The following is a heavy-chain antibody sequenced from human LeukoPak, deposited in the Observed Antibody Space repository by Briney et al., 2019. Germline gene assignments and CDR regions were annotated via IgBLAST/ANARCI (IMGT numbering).Heavy chain of an antibody. V-gene: IGHV1-24*01. CDR1: GYTLTELS. CDR2: FDPEDGET. D-gene: IGHD4-11*01. Sequence: ASVKVSCKVSGYTLTELSMHWERQAPGKGLEWMGGFDPEDGETIYAQKFQGRVTMTEDTSTDTAYMELSSLRPEDTAVYYCATVLYSNYARFDYWGQGTLVTVSS. J-gene: IGHJ4*02. CDR3: ATVLYSNYARFDY.